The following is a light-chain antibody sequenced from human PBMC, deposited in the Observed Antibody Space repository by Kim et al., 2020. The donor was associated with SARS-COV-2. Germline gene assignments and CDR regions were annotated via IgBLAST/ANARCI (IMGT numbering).Light chain of an antibody. CDR3: QKYNGAPWT. V-gene: IGKV1-27*01. CDR2: AAS. J-gene: IGKJ1*01. CDR1: QAISKD. Sequence: DIQMTQSPSSLSASVGDRVTITCRASQAISKDLAWYQQKAGNAPRLLIFAASALHSGVPTRFSGSGSGTDFTLTISSLQPEDVATYYWQKYNGAPWTFGQGTKVEI.